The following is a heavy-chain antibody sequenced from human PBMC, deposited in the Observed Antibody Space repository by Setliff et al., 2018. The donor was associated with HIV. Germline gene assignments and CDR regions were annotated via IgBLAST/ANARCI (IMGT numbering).Heavy chain of an antibody. J-gene: IGHJ4*02. V-gene: IGHV3-11*01. CDR1: GFIFSDYY. CDR2: IGTSDGST. D-gene: IGHD6-13*01. Sequence: GGSLRLSCAGSGFIFSDYYMTWIRQAPGKGLEYVSYIGTSDGSTYYADSVKGRFTIYRDNVKHSRYLQMNSLRAEDTAVYYCARGRGTGYSSSSMAHFDYWGQGTLVTVSS. CDR3: ARGRGTGYSSSSMAHFDY.